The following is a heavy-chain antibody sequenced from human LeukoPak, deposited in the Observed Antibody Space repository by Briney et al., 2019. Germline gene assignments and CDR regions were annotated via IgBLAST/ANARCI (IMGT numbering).Heavy chain of an antibody. CDR3: ARVSYGRAAVGTSQAYGY. V-gene: IGHV4-4*07. J-gene: IGHJ4*02. CDR2: IYTSGST. CDR1: GGSISSYY. Sequence: SETLSLTCTVSGGSISSYYWSWIRQPAGKGLEWIGRIYTSGSTNYNPSLKSRVTMSVDTSKTQFSLKLSSVTAADTAVYYCARVSYGRAAVGTSQAYGYWGQGTLVTVSS. D-gene: IGHD6-13*01.